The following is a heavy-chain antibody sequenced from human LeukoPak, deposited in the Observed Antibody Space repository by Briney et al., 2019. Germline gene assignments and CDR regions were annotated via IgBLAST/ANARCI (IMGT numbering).Heavy chain of an antibody. Sequence: GRSLRLSCAASGFTFSSYVMHWVRQAPGKGLEWVALIRGSGDYTYYADSVKGRFTISRDNSKNTLYLQMNSLSAEDTAVYYCAKDHDSSGWPTFDHWGQGTLVTVSS. CDR1: GFTFSSYV. V-gene: IGHV3-23*01. CDR2: IRGSGDYT. CDR3: AKDHDSSGWPTFDH. J-gene: IGHJ4*02. D-gene: IGHD6-19*01.